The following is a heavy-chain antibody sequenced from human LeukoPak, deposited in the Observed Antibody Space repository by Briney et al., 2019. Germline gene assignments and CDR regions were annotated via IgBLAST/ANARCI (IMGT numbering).Heavy chain of an antibody. V-gene: IGHV3-9*01. J-gene: IGHJ4*02. Sequence: TGGSLRLSCAASGFTFDDYAMHWVRQAPGKGLEWVSGISWNSGSIGYADSVKGRFTISRDNAKNSLYLQMNSLRAEDTALYYCAKDMGVGATTWDFDYWGQGTLVTVSS. CDR1: GFTFDDYA. CDR2: ISWNSGSI. CDR3: AKDMGVGATTWDFDY. D-gene: IGHD1-26*01.